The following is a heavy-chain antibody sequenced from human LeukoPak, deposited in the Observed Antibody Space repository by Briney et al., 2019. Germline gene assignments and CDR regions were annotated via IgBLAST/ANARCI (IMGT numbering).Heavy chain of an antibody. V-gene: IGHV3-30-3*01. Sequence: GSLRLSCAASGFTFSIYTMVWVRQAPGKGLEWVAVTSYDGSNKYYADSVKGRFTISRDNSNNTLYLQMNSLRAEDTAVYYCARDWGVDSWGQGTLVTVSS. J-gene: IGHJ4*02. D-gene: IGHD3-10*01. CDR3: ARDWGVDS. CDR1: GFTFSIYT. CDR2: TSYDGSNK.